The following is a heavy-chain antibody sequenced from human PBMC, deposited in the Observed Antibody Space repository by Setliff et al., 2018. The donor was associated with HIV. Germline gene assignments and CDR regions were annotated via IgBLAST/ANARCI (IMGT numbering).Heavy chain of an antibody. CDR2: VDPEDGET. Sequence: GASVKVSCKASGYAFTNYFMHWVRQAPGEGLEWVGRVDPEDGETRYAMKFQGSVTISADTSTATTYLSLTSLRSQDTAVYYCATVRIVGATEFDYWGQGTVVTVSS. J-gene: IGHJ4*02. D-gene: IGHD1-26*01. CDR3: ATVRIVGATEFDY. V-gene: IGHV1-69-2*01. CDR1: GYAFTNYF.